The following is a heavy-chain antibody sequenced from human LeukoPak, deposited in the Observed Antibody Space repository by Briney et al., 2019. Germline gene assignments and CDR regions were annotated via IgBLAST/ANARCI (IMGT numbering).Heavy chain of an antibody. D-gene: IGHD5-18*01. CDR3: ARIGAGYSFGGGFDP. CDR1: GFTFSNYG. V-gene: IGHV3-30*02. Sequence: PGGSLRLSRAASGFTFSNYGVHWVRQAPGKGLEWVAFIQYDGSNKYYVDSVKGRFTISRDNSKNTLYLQMNSLRAEDTAVYFCARIGAGYSFGGGFDPWGQGILVTVSS. J-gene: IGHJ5*02. CDR2: IQYDGSNK.